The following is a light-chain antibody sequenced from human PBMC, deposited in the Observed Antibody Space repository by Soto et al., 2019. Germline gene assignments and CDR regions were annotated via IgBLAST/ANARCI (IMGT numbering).Light chain of an antibody. CDR1: EDISFY. CDR2: DVS. V-gene: IGKV1-33*01. Sequence: DLQMTQSPSSLSASVGDRVTITCQATEDISFYLNWYQQKPGKAPKLLIYDVSNLETGVPSRFSGSGSGTHFTFTISSLQPEDIATYYCQQYHRVPFTFGPGTRVHLK. CDR3: QQYHRVPFT. J-gene: IGKJ3*01.